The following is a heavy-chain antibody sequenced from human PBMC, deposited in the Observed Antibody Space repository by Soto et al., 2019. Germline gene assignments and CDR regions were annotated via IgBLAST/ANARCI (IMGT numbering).Heavy chain of an antibody. CDR1: GGTFSSYA. Sequence: QVQLVQSGAEVKKPGSSVKVSCKASGGTFSSYAISWVRQAPGQGLEWMGGIIPIFGTANYAQKFQGRVTITADKSTSTAYMELSGLRSEDTAVYYCARGMTPYYDFWSGYFDYWGQGTLVTVSS. D-gene: IGHD3-3*01. J-gene: IGHJ4*02. V-gene: IGHV1-69*06. CDR3: ARGMTPYYDFWSGYFDY. CDR2: IIPIFGTA.